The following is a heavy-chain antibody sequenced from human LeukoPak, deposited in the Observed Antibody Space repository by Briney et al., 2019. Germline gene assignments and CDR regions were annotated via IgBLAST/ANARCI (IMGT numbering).Heavy chain of an antibody. J-gene: IGHJ4*02. V-gene: IGHV4-39*07. CDR2: IYYSGST. CDR1: GGSISSSSYY. D-gene: IGHD3-22*01. Sequence: SETLSLTCTVSGGSISSSSYYWGWIRQPPGKGLEWIGSIYYSGSTYYNPSLKSRVTISVDTSKNQFSLKLSSVTAADTAVYYCARDDYYDSSGYYSFDYWGQGTLVTVSS. CDR3: ARDDYYDSSGYYSFDY.